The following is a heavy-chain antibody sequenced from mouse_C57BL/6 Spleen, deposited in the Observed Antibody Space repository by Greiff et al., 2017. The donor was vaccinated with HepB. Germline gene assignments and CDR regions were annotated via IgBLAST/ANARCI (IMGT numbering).Heavy chain of an antibody. CDR3: ASPMITTGYYYAMDY. V-gene: IGHV2-2*01. CDR2: IWSGGST. CDR1: GFSLTSYG. Sequence: QVQLKESGPGLVQPSQSLSITCTVSGFSLTSYGVHWVRQSPGKGLEWLGVIWSGGSTDYNAAFISRLSISKDNSKSQVFFKMNSLQADDTAIYYCASPMITTGYYYAMDYWGQGTSVTVSS. D-gene: IGHD2-4*01. J-gene: IGHJ4*01.